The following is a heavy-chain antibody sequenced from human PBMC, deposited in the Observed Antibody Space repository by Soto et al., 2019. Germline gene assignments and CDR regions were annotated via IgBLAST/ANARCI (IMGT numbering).Heavy chain of an antibody. Sequence: QVQLQESGPGLVKPSETLSLTCTVSGGSISSYYWSWIRQPPGKGLEWIGYIYYSGSTNYNPSLKSRVTISVDTSKNQFSLKLCSVTAADTAVYYCARDNGYSYGYTLDHWGQGTLVTVSS. D-gene: IGHD5-18*01. J-gene: IGHJ4*02. V-gene: IGHV4-59*01. CDR2: IYYSGST. CDR3: ARDNGYSYGYTLDH. CDR1: GGSISSYY.